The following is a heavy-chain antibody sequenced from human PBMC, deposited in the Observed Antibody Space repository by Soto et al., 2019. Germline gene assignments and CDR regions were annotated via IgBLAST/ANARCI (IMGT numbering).Heavy chain of an antibody. J-gene: IGHJ6*02. D-gene: IGHD1-26*01. V-gene: IGHV3-33*01. CDR3: ARDLGLSVGGMDV. CDR2: IWYDGSNK. Sequence: GGSLRLSCAASGFTFSSYGMHWVRQAPGKGLEWVAVIWYDGSNKYYADSVKGRFTISRDNSKNTLYLQMNSLRAEDTAVYYCARDLGLSVGGMDVWGQGTTVTVSS. CDR1: GFTFSSYG.